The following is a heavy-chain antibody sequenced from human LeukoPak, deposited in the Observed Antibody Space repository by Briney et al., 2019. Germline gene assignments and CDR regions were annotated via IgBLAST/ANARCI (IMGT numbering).Heavy chain of an antibody. CDR3: ARGRTLVFLSQKRLYYFDY. CDR1: GVSISDGDYY. D-gene: IGHD1-14*01. Sequence: SQTLSLTCTVSGVSISDGDYYWGWIRQPPGKGLEWIGYINHSGSTNYNPSLKSRVTISVDTSKNQFSLKLSSVTAADTAVYYCARGRTLVFLSQKRLYYFDYWGQGTLVTVSS. CDR2: INHSGST. J-gene: IGHJ4*02. V-gene: IGHV4-30-4*08.